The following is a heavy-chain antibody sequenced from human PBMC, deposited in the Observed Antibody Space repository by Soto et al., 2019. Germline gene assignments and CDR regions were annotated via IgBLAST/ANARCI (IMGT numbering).Heavy chain of an antibody. CDR3: ARDSESGELSLYRPYYFDH. D-gene: IGHD3-16*02. V-gene: IGHV3-30-3*01. J-gene: IGHJ4*02. Sequence: GGSLRLSCAASGFTFSSYAMHWVRQAPGKWLEWVAVISYDGSNKYYADSVKGRFTISRDNSKNTLYLQMNSLRAEDTAVYYCARDSESGELSLYRPYYFDHWGQGXLVTVSS. CDR1: GFTFSSYA. CDR2: ISYDGSNK.